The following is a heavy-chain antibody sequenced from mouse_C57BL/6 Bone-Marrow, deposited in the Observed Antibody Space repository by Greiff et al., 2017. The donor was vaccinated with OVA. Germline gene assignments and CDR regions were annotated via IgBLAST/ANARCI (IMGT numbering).Heavy chain of an antibody. D-gene: IGHD2-5*01. CDR3: ARKYYSNYEGFAY. CDR2: ISDGGSYT. V-gene: IGHV5-4*03. J-gene: IGHJ3*01. Sequence: EVKVVESGGGLVKPGGSLKLSCAASGFTFSSYAMSWVRQTPEKRLEWVATISDGGSYTYYPDNVKGRFTISRDNAKNNLYLQMSHLKSEDTAMYYCARKYYSNYEGFAYWGQGTLVTVSA. CDR1: GFTFSSYA.